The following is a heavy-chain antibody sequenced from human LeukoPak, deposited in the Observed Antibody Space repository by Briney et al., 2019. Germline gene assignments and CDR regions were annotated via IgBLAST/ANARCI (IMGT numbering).Heavy chain of an antibody. J-gene: IGHJ6*03. CDR2: IVPIFGTA. D-gene: IGHD3-10*01. Sequence: GASVGVSCKASGGTFSSYSLSWVRQAPGQGLEWMGGIVPIFGTADYAQKFQGRATITTDDAASTVYLEPTGLTSDDTAVYYCARSEITMVRGVIRTTKYYMDVWGKGTTVAVSS. V-gene: IGHV1-69*05. CDR1: GGTFSSYS. CDR3: ARSEITMVRGVIRTTKYYMDV.